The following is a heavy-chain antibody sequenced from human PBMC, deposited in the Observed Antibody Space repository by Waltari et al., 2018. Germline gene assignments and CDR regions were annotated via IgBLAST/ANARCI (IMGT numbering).Heavy chain of an antibody. Sequence: QVQLVQSGAEVKKPGASVKVSCKASGYTFTSYGISWVRQAPGQGLEWMGWISAYNGNTNYAQKLQGRVTMTTDTSTSTAYMELRSLRSDDTAVYYCARVRGAATVTTEDAFDIWGQGTMVTVSS. CDR3: ARVRGAATVTTEDAFDI. D-gene: IGHD4-4*01. CDR2: ISAYNGNT. V-gene: IGHV1-18*01. CDR1: GYTFTSYG. J-gene: IGHJ3*02.